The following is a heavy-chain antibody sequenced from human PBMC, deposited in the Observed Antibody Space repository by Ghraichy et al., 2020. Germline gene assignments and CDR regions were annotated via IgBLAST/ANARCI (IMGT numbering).Heavy chain of an antibody. CDR1: GFTFSSYS. V-gene: IGHV3-21*01. D-gene: IGHD1-7*01. Sequence: GESLNISCAASGFTFSSYSMNWVRQAPGKGLEWVSSISSSSSYIYYADSVKGRFTISRDNAKNSLYLQMNSLRAEDTAVYYCARGGRLAGTTPYYYGMDVWGQGTTVTVSS. CDR2: ISSSSSYI. J-gene: IGHJ6*02. CDR3: ARGGRLAGTTPYYYGMDV.